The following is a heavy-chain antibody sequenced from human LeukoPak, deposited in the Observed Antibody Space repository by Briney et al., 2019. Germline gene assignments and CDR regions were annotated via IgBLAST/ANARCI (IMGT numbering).Heavy chain of an antibody. D-gene: IGHD1-26*01. CDR3: AREGLIGGSSRNDAFDI. CDR2: INPNSGGT. J-gene: IGHJ3*02. V-gene: IGHV1-2*02. Sequence: ASVKVSCKASGYTFTGYYMHWVRQAPGQGLEWMGWINPNSGGTNYAQKFQGRVTMTRDTSISTAYMELSRLRSDDTAVYYCAREGLIGGSSRNDAFDIWGQGTIVTVSS. CDR1: GYTFTGYY.